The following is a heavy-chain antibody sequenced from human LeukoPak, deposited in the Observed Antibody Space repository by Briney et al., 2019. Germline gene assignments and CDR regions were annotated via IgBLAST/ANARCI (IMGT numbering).Heavy chain of an antibody. CDR2: IYHSGST. D-gene: IGHD3-22*01. J-gene: IGHJ4*02. CDR3: ASVESSDSSGYYYLLYYFDY. Sequence: SETLSLTCTVSGGSISSGGYYWSWIRQPPGKGLEWIGYIYHSGSTYYNPSLKSRVTISVDTSKNQFSLKLSSVTAADTAVYYCASVESSDSSGYYYLLYYFDYWGQGTLVTVSS. V-gene: IGHV4-30-2*01. CDR1: GGSISSGGYY.